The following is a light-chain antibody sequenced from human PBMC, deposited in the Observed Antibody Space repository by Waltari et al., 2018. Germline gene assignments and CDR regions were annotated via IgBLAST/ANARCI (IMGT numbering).Light chain of an antibody. V-gene: IGLV2-18*02. Sequence: QSALTQPPSVSGSPGQSVTISCSGTSSDVGTYNRVSWYQQPPGTAPTLIIFEVSSRPSGVPERFSGSKSGSTASRTISGLQTEDEGDYYCSSYTPSATLLFGGGTKLTVL. CDR3: SSYTPSATLL. J-gene: IGLJ2*01. CDR1: SSDVGTYNR. CDR2: EVS.